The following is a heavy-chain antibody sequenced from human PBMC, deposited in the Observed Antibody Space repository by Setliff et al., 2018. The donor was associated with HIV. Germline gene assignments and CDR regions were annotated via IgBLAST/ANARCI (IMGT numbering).Heavy chain of an antibody. Sequence: ASVKISCKASGYSFLSYDISWVRQATGQGLEWLGWMNPDTGYTGFAQKFQGRVTMTRTTSTRTAYMELSSLTSEDTAVHYCARSAGLGINYRFDSWGQGTLVTVTS. V-gene: IGHV1-8*01. D-gene: IGHD4-4*01. J-gene: IGHJ4*02. CDR3: ARSAGLGINYRFDS. CDR1: GYSFLSYD. CDR2: MNPDTGYT.